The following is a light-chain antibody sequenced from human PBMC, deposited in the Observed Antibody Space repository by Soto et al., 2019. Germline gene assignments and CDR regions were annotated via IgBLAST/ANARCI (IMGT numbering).Light chain of an antibody. CDR1: QSVSDMY. CDR2: AS. J-gene: IGKJ3*01. Sequence: DIELTQSPGTLSLSPGERATLSCRASQSVSDMYLAWYQHKPGQTPRLLIYASNRATGIPNRFSGSGSGTDFTLTINRLEHEDFAVYYCQHYGTSALFGPGTKVEIK. CDR3: QHYGTSAL. V-gene: IGKV3-20*01.